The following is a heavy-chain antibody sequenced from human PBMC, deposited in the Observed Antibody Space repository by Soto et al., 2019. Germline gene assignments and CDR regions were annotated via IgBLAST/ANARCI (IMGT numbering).Heavy chain of an antibody. V-gene: IGHV3-30*18. J-gene: IGHJ6*02. CDR3: AKDSVVLVSAMAGYGMDA. Sequence: QVQLVESGGGVVQPGRSLRLSCAASRFSFSSYGMHWVRQAPGKGLEWVAVVSYDGSNEFYVDSVKGRFTISRDNSKNTVYLQMDSLRTEDTAVYYCAKDSVVLVSAMAGYGMDAWGQGTTVIVSS. CDR2: VSYDGSNE. D-gene: IGHD2-21*01. CDR1: RFSFSSYG.